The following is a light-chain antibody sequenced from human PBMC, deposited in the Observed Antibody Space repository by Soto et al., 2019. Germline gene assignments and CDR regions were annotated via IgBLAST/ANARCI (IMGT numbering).Light chain of an antibody. CDR2: MAS. J-gene: IGKJ5*01. V-gene: IGKV1-5*03. Sequence: DIQMTQSPSTLSASVGDRVTITCRASQSISSWLAWYQQKPGKAPKLLIYMASSLESGVPSRFSGSGSGTEFTLTISSLQPDDFATYYCQQYNSYLITFGQGTRLEIK. CDR3: QQYNSYLIT. CDR1: QSISSW.